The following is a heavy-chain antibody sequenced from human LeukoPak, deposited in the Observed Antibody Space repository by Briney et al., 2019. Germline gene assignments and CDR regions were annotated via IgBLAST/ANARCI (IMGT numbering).Heavy chain of an antibody. CDR3: ARDPIFGVPSREVHHDAFDI. CDR2: IYHSGST. D-gene: IGHD3-3*01. V-gene: IGHV4-30-2*01. J-gene: IGHJ3*02. Sequence: SETLSLTCTVSGGSISSGGYYWSWIRQPPGKGLEWIGYIYHSGSTYYNPSLKSRVTISVDRSKNQFSLKLSSVTAADTAVYYCARDPIFGVPSREVHHDAFDIWGQGTMVTVSS. CDR1: GGSISSGGYY.